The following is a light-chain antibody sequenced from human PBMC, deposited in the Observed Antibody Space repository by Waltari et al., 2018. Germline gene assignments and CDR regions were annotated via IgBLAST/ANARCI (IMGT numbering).Light chain of an antibody. Sequence: EVVMTQSPATLSVSPGERATISCTASQNVNSNLAWYQQKPGQAPRLLIYGATSTAPGIPARCSGSGSGTDFTLTISSLQSEDFAVYFCHQYNNWLPYTFGQGTKLEIK. V-gene: IGKV3-15*01. CDR1: QNVNSN. CDR2: GAT. J-gene: IGKJ2*01. CDR3: HQYNNWLPYT.